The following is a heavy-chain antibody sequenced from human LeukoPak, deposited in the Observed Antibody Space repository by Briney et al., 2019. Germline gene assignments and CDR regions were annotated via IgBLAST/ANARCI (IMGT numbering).Heavy chain of an antibody. Sequence: PSETLSLTCTVSGGSISSSSYYWGWIRQPPGKGLEWIGSIFSGGSTYYNPSLKSRVTISVDTSKNQFSLKLSSVTAADTAVYYCARGWFGESTLSPWGQGTLVTVSS. CDR3: ARGWFGESTLSP. J-gene: IGHJ5*02. V-gene: IGHV4-39*07. CDR1: GGSISSSSYY. D-gene: IGHD3-10*01. CDR2: IFSGGST.